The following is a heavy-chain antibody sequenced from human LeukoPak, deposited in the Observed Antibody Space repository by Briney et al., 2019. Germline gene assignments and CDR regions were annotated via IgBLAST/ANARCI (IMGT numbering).Heavy chain of an antibody. CDR3: ARRIDRGWGSMFDP. Sequence: AAVKVSCKSSGYTFTGYYMHWVRQAPGQGLEWMGIINPSGGSTSYAQKLQGRVTMTRDTSTSTVYMELSSLRSEDTAVYYCARRIDRGWGSMFDPWGQGTLVTVSS. D-gene: IGHD3-16*01. CDR1: GYTFTGYY. V-gene: IGHV1-46*01. CDR2: INPSGGST. J-gene: IGHJ5*02.